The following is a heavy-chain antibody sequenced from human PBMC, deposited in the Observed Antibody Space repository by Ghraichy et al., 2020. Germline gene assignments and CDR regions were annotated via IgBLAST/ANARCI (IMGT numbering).Heavy chain of an antibody. D-gene: IGHD4-17*01. CDR1: GFTFSSYS. Sequence: GGSLRLSCAASGFTFSSYSMNWVRQAPGKGLEWVSSISSSSSSIYYADSVKGRFTISRDNAKNSLYLQMNSLRAEDTAVYYCARGDYGEYGAPPKWGQGTLVTVSS. CDR2: ISSSSSSI. J-gene: IGHJ4*02. V-gene: IGHV3-21*01. CDR3: ARGDYGEYGAPPK.